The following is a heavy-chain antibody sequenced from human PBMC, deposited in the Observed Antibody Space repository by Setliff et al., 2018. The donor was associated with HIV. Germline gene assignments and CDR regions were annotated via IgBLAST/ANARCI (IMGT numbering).Heavy chain of an antibody. CDR1: GVSFSGYY. Sequence: PSETLSLTCAVYGVSFSGYYWSWIRQPPGKGLEWIGEINHSGSTNYNPSLKSRVTISVDTSKNQFSLKLSSVTAADTAVYYCAIRGSSGWYVGGYFDYWGQGTLVTVSS. CDR2: INHSGST. V-gene: IGHV4-34*01. D-gene: IGHD6-19*01. CDR3: AIRGSSGWYVGGYFDY. J-gene: IGHJ4*02.